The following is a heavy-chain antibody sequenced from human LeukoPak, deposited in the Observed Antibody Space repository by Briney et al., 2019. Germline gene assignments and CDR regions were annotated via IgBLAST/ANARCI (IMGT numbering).Heavy chain of an antibody. V-gene: IGHV3-23*01. CDR1: GFTFSSYA. CDR3: AKDLRLISWSSLSYN. Sequence: HPGGSLRLSCAASGFTFSSYAMSWVRQAPGKGLEWVSAISGSGGSTYYADSVKGRFTISRDNSKNTLYLQMNSLRAEDTAVYYCAKDLRLISWSSLSYNWGQGTLVTVSS. D-gene: IGHD3-10*01. CDR2: ISGSGGST. J-gene: IGHJ4*02.